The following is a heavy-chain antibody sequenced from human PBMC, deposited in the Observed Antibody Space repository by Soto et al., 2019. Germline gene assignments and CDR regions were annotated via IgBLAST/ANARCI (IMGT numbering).Heavy chain of an antibody. J-gene: IGHJ4*02. D-gene: IGHD3-3*01. CDR2: ISYDGSNK. Sequence: PGGSLRLSCAASGFTFSSYGMHWVRQAPGKGLEWVAVISYDGSNKYYADSVKGRFTISRDNSKNTLYLQMNSLRAEDTAVYYCAKESPKSITIFGVVTPPSDYWGQGTLVTVSS. CDR1: GFTFSSYG. CDR3: AKESPKSITIFGVVTPPSDY. V-gene: IGHV3-30*18.